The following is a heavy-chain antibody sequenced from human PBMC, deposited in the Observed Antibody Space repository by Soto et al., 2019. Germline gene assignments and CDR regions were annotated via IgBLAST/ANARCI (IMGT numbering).Heavy chain of an antibody. D-gene: IGHD5-18*01. J-gene: IGHJ6*03. Sequence: PGGSLRRSCAASGFTVSSNYMSWVRQAPGKGLEWVSVIYSGGSTYYADSVKGRFTISRHNSKNTLYLQMNSLRAEDTAVYYCASVDTAMVRGYYYYYMDVWGKGTTVTVSS. CDR2: IYSGGST. V-gene: IGHV3-53*04. CDR3: ASVDTAMVRGYYYYYMDV. CDR1: GFTVSSNY.